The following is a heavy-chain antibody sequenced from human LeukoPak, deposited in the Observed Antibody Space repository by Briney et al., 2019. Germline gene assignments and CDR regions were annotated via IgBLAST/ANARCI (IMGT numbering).Heavy chain of an antibody. CDR2: ISTYNGNR. J-gene: IGHJ4*02. CDR1: GYIFTTYF. CDR3: ARDHGAGENFDF. V-gene: IGHV1-18*04. Sequence: ASVKVSCKASGYIFTTYFIHWVRQAPGQGLEWMGWISTYNGNRGYAQDLQGRVTMTTDTSTSTAYMELRSLRSDDTAVYYCARDHGAGENFDFWGQGTLVTVSS. D-gene: IGHD6-19*01.